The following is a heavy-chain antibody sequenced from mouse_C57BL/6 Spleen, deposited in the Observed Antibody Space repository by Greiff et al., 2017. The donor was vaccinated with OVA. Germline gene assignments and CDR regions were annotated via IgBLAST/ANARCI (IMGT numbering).Heavy chain of an antibody. J-gene: IGHJ3*01. D-gene: IGHD2-4*01. CDR1: GYTFTDYY. V-gene: IGHV1-26*01. CDR2: INPNNGGT. Sequence: EVQLQQSGPELVKPGASVKISCKASGYTFTDYYMNWVKQSHGKSLEWIGDINPNNGGTSYNQKFKGKATLTVDKSSSTAYMELRSLTSEDSAVYYCARRRVDDYDVAWFAYWGQGTLVTVSA. CDR3: ARRRVDDYDVAWFAY.